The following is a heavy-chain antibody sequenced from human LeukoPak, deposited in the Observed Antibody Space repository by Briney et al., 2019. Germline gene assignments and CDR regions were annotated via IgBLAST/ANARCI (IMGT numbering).Heavy chain of an antibody. Sequence: SETLSLTCTVSGGSISNYYWSWIRQPPGKGLEWIGYIYYSGSTNSGSTNYNPSLKSRVTISVDTSKNQFSLKLNSVTAADTAIYYCARRRDTFDIWGQGTMVTVSS. CDR3: ARRRDTFDI. CDR2: IYYSGSTNSGST. J-gene: IGHJ3*02. V-gene: IGHV4-59*08. CDR1: GGSISNYY.